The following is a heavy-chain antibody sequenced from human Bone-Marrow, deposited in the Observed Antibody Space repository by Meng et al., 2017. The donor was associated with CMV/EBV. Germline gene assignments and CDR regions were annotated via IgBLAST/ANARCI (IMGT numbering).Heavy chain of an antibody. D-gene: IGHD6-13*01. CDR2: IIAILGIA. V-gene: IGHV1-69*10. CDR3: ARGEGIAAAVPYNWFDP. CDR1: NVSSSA. J-gene: IGHJ5*02. Sequence: NVSSSAISWVRQAPGQGLEWMGGIIAILGIAKYAQKNQGRVTITADNSTSTAYMELSSLRSEDTAVYYCARGEGIAAAVPYNWFDPWGQGTLVTVSS.